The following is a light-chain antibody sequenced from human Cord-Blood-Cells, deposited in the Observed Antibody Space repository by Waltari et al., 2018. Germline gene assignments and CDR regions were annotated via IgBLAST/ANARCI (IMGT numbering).Light chain of an antibody. CDR3: CSYAGSSTWV. J-gene: IGLJ3*02. V-gene: IGLV2-23*01. CDR2: EGS. Sequence: QSALTQPASVSGSPGQSITISCTGTSSDVGSYNLVSWYQQHPGKAPNLMIYEGSKRPSGVSNRVSGSKSGNTASLTISGRQAEDEADYYCCSYAGSSTWVFGGGTKLTVL. CDR1: SSDVGSYNL.